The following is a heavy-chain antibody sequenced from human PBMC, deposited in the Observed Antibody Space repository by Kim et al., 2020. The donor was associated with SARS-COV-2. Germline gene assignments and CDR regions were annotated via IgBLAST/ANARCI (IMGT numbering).Heavy chain of an antibody. V-gene: IGHV4-34*01. Sequence: NPSLKSRVTISVDTSKNQFSLKLSSVTAADTAVYYCARGLNRSPTTAPNWGQGTLVTVSS. D-gene: IGHD1-1*01. J-gene: IGHJ4*02. CDR3: ARGLNRSPTTAPN.